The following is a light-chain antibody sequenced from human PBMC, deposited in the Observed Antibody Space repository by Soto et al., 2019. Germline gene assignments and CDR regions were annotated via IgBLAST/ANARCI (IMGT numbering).Light chain of an antibody. Sequence: DIQMTQAPSTLSASVGDRVTITCLAIQRISSWLAWYQQKLGKAHKLLIYKASSLESGVPSRFSGSGYGTEFTLTVRSLRPDDLATHYCQKYARYPVTFGKETTLEIK. J-gene: IGKJ2*01. CDR2: KAS. CDR3: QKYARYPVT. CDR1: QRISSW. V-gene: IGKV1-5*03.